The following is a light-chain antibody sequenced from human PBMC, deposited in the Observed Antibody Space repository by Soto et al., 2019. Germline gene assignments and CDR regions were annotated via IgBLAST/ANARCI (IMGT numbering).Light chain of an antibody. J-gene: IGKJ5*01. CDR1: QSISSY. Sequence: DIQMTQSPSSLSASVGDRVTITCRASQSISSYLNWYQQKPGKAPKLLIYGTSSLQSGVPSRFSGSESGTDFTLTISSLQPDDFATYYCQQSYSTPRTFGQGTRLEMK. V-gene: IGKV1-39*01. CDR2: GTS. CDR3: QQSYSTPRT.